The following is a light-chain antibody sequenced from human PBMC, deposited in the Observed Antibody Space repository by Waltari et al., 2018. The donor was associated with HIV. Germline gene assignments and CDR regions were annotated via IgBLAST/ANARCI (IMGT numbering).Light chain of an antibody. CDR2: EVS. J-gene: IGLJ1*01. Sequence: QSALTQPASVSGSPGQSITIPCTGTSRDVGGFYYVPRYLLHPGTTPNIMIYEVSNRPSGVSNRFAGSKSGNTASLTISGLQAEDEADYYCSSYTTNSTYVFGTGTKVTVL. V-gene: IGLV2-14*01. CDR3: SSYTTNSTYV. CDR1: SRDVGGFYY.